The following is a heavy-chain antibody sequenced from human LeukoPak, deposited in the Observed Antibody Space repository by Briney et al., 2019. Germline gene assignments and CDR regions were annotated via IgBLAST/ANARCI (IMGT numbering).Heavy chain of an antibody. J-gene: IGHJ3*02. V-gene: IGHV3-48*04. CDR1: GFTFSSYS. Sequence: GGSLRLSCAASGFTFSSYSMNWVRQAPGKGLEWVSYISSSSSTIYYADSVKGRFTISRDNAKNSLYLQMNSLRAEDTAVYYCAKSKAAAGTGDAFDIWGQGTMVTVSS. D-gene: IGHD6-13*01. CDR2: ISSSSSTI. CDR3: AKSKAAAGTGDAFDI.